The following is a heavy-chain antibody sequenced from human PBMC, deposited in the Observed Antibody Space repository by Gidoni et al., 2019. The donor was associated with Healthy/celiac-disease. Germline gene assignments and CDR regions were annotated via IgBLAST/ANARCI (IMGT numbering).Heavy chain of an antibody. V-gene: IGHV1-69*06. J-gene: IGHJ5*02. CDR2: IIPIFGTA. CDR3: ARGIRAAAANWFDP. CDR1: GGTFSSYA. Sequence: SCKASGGTFSSYAISWVRQAPGQGLEWMGGIIPIFGTANYAQKFQGRVTITADKSTSTAYMELSSLRSEDTAVYYCARGIRAAAANWFDPWGQGTLVTVSS. D-gene: IGHD6-13*01.